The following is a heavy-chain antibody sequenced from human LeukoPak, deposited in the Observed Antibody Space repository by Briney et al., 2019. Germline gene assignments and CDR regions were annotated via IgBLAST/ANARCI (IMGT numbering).Heavy chain of an antibody. CDR3: ARVILGITPLLPVDY. V-gene: IGHV1-2*02. Sequence: ASVTVSCKASGYTFTGYYTHWVRQAPGQGLEWMGWINPNSGGTNYAQKFQGRVTMTRDTSISTAYMELSRLRSDDTAVYYCARVILGITPLLPVDYWGQGTLVTVSS. CDR1: GYTFTGYY. J-gene: IGHJ4*02. CDR2: INPNSGGT. D-gene: IGHD7-27*01.